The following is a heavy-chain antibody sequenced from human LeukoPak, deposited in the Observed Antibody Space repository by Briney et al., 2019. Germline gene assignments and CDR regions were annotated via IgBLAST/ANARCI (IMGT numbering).Heavy chain of an antibody. V-gene: IGHV4-39*01. Sequence: SQTLSLTCTVSGGSISSSSYYWGWIRQPPGKGLEWIGSIYYSGSTYYNPSLKSRVTISVDTSKNQFSLKLSSVTAADTAVYYCARSPLGSRYSSSWYRFDYFDYWGQGTLVTVSS. D-gene: IGHD6-13*01. J-gene: IGHJ4*02. CDR3: ARSPLGSRYSSSWYRFDYFDY. CDR1: GGSISSSSYY. CDR2: IYYSGST.